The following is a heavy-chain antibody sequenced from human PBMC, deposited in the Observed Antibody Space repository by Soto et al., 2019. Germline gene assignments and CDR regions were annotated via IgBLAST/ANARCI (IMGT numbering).Heavy chain of an antibody. CDR3: ARTGDGRPVSLDD. D-gene: IGHD1-1*01. CDR2: INQDGNEN. J-gene: IGHJ4*02. V-gene: IGHV3-7*01. Sequence: VHLEESGGGLVQPGGSLRLSCAASGFTFSSYWMNWVRQAPGKGLEWVANINQDGNENNLLDSVKGRFTISRGNAKNSLLMQMNSLGVDDTDVYVCARTGDGRPVSLDDWGQGALVSVSS. CDR1: GFTFSSYW.